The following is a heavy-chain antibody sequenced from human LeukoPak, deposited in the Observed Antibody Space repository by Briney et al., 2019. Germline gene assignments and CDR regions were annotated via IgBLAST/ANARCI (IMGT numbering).Heavy chain of an antibody. Sequence: SGPTLVNPTQTLTLTCTFSGCSLRTRGVGVGWIRQPPGKALEWLALISWNDDKRYSPSLKSRLTITKDTSKNQVVLTMTNMDPVDTATYYCAHSGDYDFWSGYYSNFDYWGQGTLVTVSS. CDR1: GCSLRTRGVG. J-gene: IGHJ4*02. D-gene: IGHD3-3*01. V-gene: IGHV2-5*01. CDR2: ISWNDDK. CDR3: AHSGDYDFWSGYYSNFDY.